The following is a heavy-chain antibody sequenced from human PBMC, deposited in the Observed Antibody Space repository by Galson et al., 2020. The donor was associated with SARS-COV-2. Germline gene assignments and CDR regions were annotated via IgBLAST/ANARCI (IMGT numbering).Heavy chain of an antibody. D-gene: IGHD3-22*01. Sequence: GSLRLSCAASGLTFNTYSMHWVRQAPGKGLEWVALISYDGNSEYYADSVKGRFTISRDNSRNTLFLQMNSLRVEDTATYYCARPLYYDSSGYYGFGYWGQGTLVTVSS. CDR2: ISYDGNSE. CDR1: GLTFNTYS. CDR3: ARPLYYDSSGYYGFGY. V-gene: IGHV3-30*04. J-gene: IGHJ4*02.